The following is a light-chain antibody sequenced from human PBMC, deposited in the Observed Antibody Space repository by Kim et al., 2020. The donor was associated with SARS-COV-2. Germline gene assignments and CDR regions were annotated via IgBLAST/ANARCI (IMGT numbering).Light chain of an antibody. CDR2: DNN. CDR1: NSNIGKKY. V-gene: IGLV1-51*01. Sequence: GQTVTISCSGSNSNIGKKYGAWYQQLPGTIPKLLIYDNNKRPSGIPDRFSGSKSGTSATLGITGLQTGDEADYYCGTWDTSLSAVVLGGGTQLTVL. CDR3: GTWDTSLSAVV. J-gene: IGLJ2*01.